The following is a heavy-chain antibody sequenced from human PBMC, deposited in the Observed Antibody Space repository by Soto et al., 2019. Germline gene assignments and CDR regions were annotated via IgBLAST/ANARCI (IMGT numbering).Heavy chain of an antibody. Sequence: EVQLVESGGGLVKPGGSLRLSCAASGFIFSSYSMNWVRQAPGKGLEWVSSISSSSSYIYYADSVKGRFTISRDNAKNSLYLQMNSLRAEDTAGYYCARYDYSNLDYWGQGTLVTVSS. CDR1: GFIFSSYS. D-gene: IGHD4-4*01. J-gene: IGHJ4*02. CDR2: ISSSSSYI. CDR3: ARYDYSNLDY. V-gene: IGHV3-21*06.